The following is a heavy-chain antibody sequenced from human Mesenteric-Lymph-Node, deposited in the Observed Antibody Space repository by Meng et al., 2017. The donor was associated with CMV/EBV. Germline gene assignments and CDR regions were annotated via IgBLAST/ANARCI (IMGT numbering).Heavy chain of an antibody. Sequence: GESLKISCAASGLTFNSYAMTWVRQAPQKGLEWVSTISTTASNTYYADSVKGRFTISRDNSKNTLYLQMNSVRAEDTAVYYCARDNLISADYYYYYGMDVWGQGTTVTVSS. J-gene: IGHJ6*02. V-gene: IGHV3-23*01. CDR2: ISTTASNT. D-gene: IGHD6-6*01. CDR1: GLTFNSYA. CDR3: ARDNLISADYYYYYGMDV.